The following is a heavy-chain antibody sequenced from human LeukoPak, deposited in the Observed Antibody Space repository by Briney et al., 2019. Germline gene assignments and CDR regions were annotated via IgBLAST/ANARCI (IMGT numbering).Heavy chain of an antibody. CDR3: ARDSPISGSYYGGLGY. J-gene: IGHJ4*02. Sequence: ASVKVSCKASGYTFTSYAMNWVRQAPGQGLEWMGIINPSGGSTSYAQKFQGRVTMTRDTSTSTVYMELSSLRSEDTAVYYCARDSPISGSYYGGLGYWGQGTLVTVSS. D-gene: IGHD1-26*01. CDR2: INPSGGST. V-gene: IGHV1-46*01. CDR1: GYTFTSYA.